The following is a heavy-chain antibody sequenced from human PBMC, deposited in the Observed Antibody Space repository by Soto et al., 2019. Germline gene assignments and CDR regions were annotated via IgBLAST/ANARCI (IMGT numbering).Heavy chain of an antibody. CDR2: INPNSGGT. V-gene: IGHV1-2*04. D-gene: IGHD3-22*01. CDR3: VVDKYYDSSGYPNFDY. CDR1: RYTFTGYY. Sequence: GASVKVSCKASRYTFTGYYMHWVRQAPGQGLEWMGWINPNSGGTNYAQKFQGWVTMTRDKSTSTAYMELSSLRSEDTAVYYCVVDKYYDSSGYPNFDYWGQGTLVTVSS. J-gene: IGHJ4*02.